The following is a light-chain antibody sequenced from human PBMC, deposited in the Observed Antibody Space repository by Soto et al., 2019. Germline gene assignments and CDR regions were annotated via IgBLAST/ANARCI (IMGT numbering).Light chain of an antibody. CDR2: GAS. Sequence: EIVMTQSTATLSVSPGERATLSCRASQSVSSNLAWYQQKPGQSPRLLIYGASSRATGIPARFSGSGSGTEYTLTISSLQSEDFAVYYCQQYSTWTFGQGTKVDI. V-gene: IGKV3-15*01. J-gene: IGKJ1*01. CDR3: QQYSTWT. CDR1: QSVSSN.